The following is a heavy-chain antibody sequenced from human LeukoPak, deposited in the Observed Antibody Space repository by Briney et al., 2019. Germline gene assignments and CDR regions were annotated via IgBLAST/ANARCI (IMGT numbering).Heavy chain of an antibody. D-gene: IGHD4-17*01. CDR3: ARQYGDYRGGVWFDP. Sequence: KPSETLSLTCTVSGGSISSSGYYWGWIRQPPGKGLEWIGSIYYSGSTYYNPSLKSRVTISVDTSKNQFSLKLSSVTAADTAVYYCARQYGDYRGGVWFDPWGQGTLVTVSS. CDR1: GGSISSSGYY. J-gene: IGHJ5*02. CDR2: IYYSGST. V-gene: IGHV4-39*01.